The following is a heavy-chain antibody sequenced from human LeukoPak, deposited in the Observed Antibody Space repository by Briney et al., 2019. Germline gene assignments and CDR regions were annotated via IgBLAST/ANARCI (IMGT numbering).Heavy chain of an antibody. CDR1: GGSFSGYY. CDR2: INHSGST. Sequence: SETLSLTCAVYGGSFSGYYWSWIRQPPGKGLEWIGEINHSGSTNYNPSLKSRVTISVDTSKNQFSLKLSSVTAADTAVYYCARATPTVAHAFDIWDQGTMVTVS. CDR3: ARATPTVAHAFDI. V-gene: IGHV4-34*01. J-gene: IGHJ3*02. D-gene: IGHD4-23*01.